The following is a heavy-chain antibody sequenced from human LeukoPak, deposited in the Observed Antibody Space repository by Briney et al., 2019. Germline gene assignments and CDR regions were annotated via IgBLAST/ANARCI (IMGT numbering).Heavy chain of an antibody. V-gene: IGHV4-59*01. D-gene: IGHD5-12*01. CDR3: ARTTEGYAGGLGYSYYYYMDV. CDR2: IYYSGST. Sequence: PSETLSLTCIVSGGSISSYYWSWIRQPPGKGLEWIGYIYYSGSTNYNPSLKSRVTISVDTSKNQFSLKLSSVTAAGTAVYYCARTTEGYAGGLGYSYYYYMDVWGKGTTVTISS. CDR1: GGSISSYY. J-gene: IGHJ6*03.